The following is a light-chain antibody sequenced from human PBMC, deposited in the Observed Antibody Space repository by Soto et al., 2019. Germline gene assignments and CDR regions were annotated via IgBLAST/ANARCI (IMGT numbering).Light chain of an antibody. Sequence: EIVLTQSPGTLSLSPGERATLSCRASQSVSSSYLAWYQQKPGQAPRLLIYGASSRATGIPDRFSGSGSGTDCTLTISRLEPEDFAVYYCQQYCSSPRTFGQGTKVEIK. J-gene: IGKJ1*01. V-gene: IGKV3-20*01. CDR3: QQYCSSPRT. CDR2: GAS. CDR1: QSVSSSY.